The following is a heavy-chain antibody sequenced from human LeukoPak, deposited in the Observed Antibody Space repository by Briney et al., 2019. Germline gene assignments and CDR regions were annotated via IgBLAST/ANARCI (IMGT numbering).Heavy chain of an antibody. CDR1: GGSISSSSNY. CDR2: IYYSGST. J-gene: IGHJ4*02. CDR3: ARGHVYYGSGSYYFDY. D-gene: IGHD3-10*01. Sequence: SETLSLTCTVSGGSISSSSNYWGWIRQPPGKGLEWIGRIYYSGSTYYNPSLKSRVTISVDTSKNQFSLKLSSVTAADTAVYYCARGHVYYGSGSYYFDYWGQGTLVTVSS. V-gene: IGHV4-39*07.